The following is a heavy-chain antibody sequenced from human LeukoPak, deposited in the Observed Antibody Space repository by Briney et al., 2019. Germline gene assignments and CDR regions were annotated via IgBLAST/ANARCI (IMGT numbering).Heavy chain of an antibody. Sequence: ETLSLTCTVSDDSISSYYWSWIRQPPGKGLEWVSVIYSGGDTDYADSVRGRFTISRDNSKNTVYLQMISLRVEDTALYYCVRDPGSFSGLTYWGQGTPVSVSS. J-gene: IGHJ4*02. CDR1: DDSISSYY. CDR3: VRDPGSFSGLTY. D-gene: IGHD1-26*01. V-gene: IGHV3-53*01. CDR2: IYSGGDT.